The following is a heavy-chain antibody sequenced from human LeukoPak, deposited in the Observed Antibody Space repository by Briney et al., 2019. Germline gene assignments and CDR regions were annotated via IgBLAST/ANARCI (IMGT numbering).Heavy chain of an antibody. J-gene: IGHJ4*02. CDR3: ARGYNLALRAFYY. D-gene: IGHD5-24*01. CDR2: INHSGST. Sequence: SETLSLTCAVYGGSFSGYYWSWIRQPPGKGLEWIGEINHSGSTNYNPSLKSRVTISVDTSKNQFSLKLSSVTAADTAVYYRARGYNLALRAFYYWGQGTLVTVSS. V-gene: IGHV4-34*01. CDR1: GGSFSGYY.